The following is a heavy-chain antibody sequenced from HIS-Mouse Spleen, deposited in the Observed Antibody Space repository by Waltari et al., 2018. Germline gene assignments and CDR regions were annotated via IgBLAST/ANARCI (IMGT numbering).Heavy chain of an antibody. D-gene: IGHD3-16*02. CDR2: SYYSGST. Sequence: QLQLQESGPGLVKPSETLSLTCTVSGGSISSSSYYGGWIRQPPGKGLEWLGSSYYSGSTYYNPSLKSRVTISVDTSKNQFSLKLSSVTAADTAVYYCAHRNFQHWGQGTLVTVSS. CDR1: GGSISSSSYY. V-gene: IGHV4-39*01. J-gene: IGHJ1*01. CDR3: AHRNFQH.